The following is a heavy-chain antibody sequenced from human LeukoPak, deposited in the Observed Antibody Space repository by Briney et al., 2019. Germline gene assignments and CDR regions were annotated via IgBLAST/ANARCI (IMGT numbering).Heavy chain of an antibody. J-gene: IGHJ4*02. V-gene: IGHV3-23*01. CDR3: GRVAEAAAFDY. Sequence: GGSLRLSCAASGFTFSNYAMSWVRQTPGKGLEWVSTITSSGASTYYRDSVKGRFTISRDNSKNRLYLQMNSLRAEDTAVYYCGRVAEAAAFDYWGQGILVTVSS. CDR2: ITSSGAST. D-gene: IGHD6-13*01. CDR1: GFTFSNYA.